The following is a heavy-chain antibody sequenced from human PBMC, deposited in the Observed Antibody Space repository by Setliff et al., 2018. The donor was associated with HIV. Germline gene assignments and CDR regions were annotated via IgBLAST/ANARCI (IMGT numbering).Heavy chain of an antibody. V-gene: IGHV3-30*01. Sequence: GGSLRLSCAASGFTFSSYAMHWVRQAPGKGLEWVAVISYDGSNKYYADSVKGRFTISRDNSKNTLYLQMNSLRAEDTAVYYCASSGYSYGLVYGAFVIWGQGTMVTVSS. D-gene: IGHD5-18*01. CDR1: GFTFSSYA. CDR2: ISYDGSNK. CDR3: ASSGYSYGLVYGAFVI. J-gene: IGHJ3*02.